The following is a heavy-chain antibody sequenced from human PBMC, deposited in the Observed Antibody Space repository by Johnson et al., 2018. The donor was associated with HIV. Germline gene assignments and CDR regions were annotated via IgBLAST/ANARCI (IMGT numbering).Heavy chain of an antibody. Sequence: VQLVESGGGLVQPGGSLRLSCAASRFIFSSYAMHWVRQAPGKGLEWVANIKQDGSEKYYVDSVMGRFTISRDNAKNSLYLQMNSLRAEDTAVYYCAKEYYYDSSGHDAFDIWGQGTMVTVSS. CDR2: IKQDGSEK. J-gene: IGHJ3*02. CDR1: RFIFSSYA. D-gene: IGHD3-22*01. CDR3: AKEYYYDSSGHDAFDI. V-gene: IGHV3-7*01.